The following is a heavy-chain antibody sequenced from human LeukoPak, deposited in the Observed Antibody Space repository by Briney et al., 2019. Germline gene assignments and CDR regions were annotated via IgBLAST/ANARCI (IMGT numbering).Heavy chain of an antibody. V-gene: IGHV3-53*01. Sequence: GGSLRLSCAASGFTVSSNYMSWVRQAPGKGLEWVSVIYSGGSTYYADSVKGRFTISRDNSKNTLYLQMNSLRAEDTAVYYCAREIPGAYVWGSYRSPNAFDIWGQGTMVTVSS. D-gene: IGHD3-16*02. CDR2: IYSGGST. J-gene: IGHJ3*02. CDR3: AREIPGAYVWGSYRSPNAFDI. CDR1: GFTVSSNY.